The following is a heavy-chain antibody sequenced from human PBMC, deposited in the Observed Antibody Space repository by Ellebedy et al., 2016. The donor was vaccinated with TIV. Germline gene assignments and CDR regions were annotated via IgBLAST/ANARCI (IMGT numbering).Heavy chain of an antibody. CDR1: GGSFSGYY. J-gene: IGHJ4*02. Sequence: SETLSLIXAVYGGSFSGYYWSWIRQPPGKGLEWIGEINHSGSTNYNPSLKSRVTISIDTSKNQFSLKLSSVTAADTAVYYCARGGSSWYTKASPFDYWGQGTLVTVSS. D-gene: IGHD6-13*01. CDR3: ARGGSSWYTKASPFDY. CDR2: INHSGST. V-gene: IGHV4-34*01.